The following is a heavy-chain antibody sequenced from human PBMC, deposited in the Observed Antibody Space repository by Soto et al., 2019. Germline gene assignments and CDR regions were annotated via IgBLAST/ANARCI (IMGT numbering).Heavy chain of an antibody. CDR3: ARSSSGIWGGATTFDY. Sequence: QVQLQESGPGLVKPSETLSLTCTVSGGSISSYYWSWIRQPAGKGLEWIGRIYTSGSTNYNPSLKSRVTMSVDTSKHQFSLKLSSVAAADTAVYYCARSSSGIWGGATTFDYWGQGTLVTASS. V-gene: IGHV4-4*07. D-gene: IGHD1-26*01. CDR2: IYTSGST. J-gene: IGHJ4*02. CDR1: GGSISSYY.